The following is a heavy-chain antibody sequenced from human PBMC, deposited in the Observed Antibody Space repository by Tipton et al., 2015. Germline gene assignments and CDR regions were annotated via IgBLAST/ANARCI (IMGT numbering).Heavy chain of an antibody. V-gene: IGHV4-4*09. CDR2: IRNRLYT. Sequence: TLSLTCTVSDGSMTGYYWNWVRQSPGKGLEWIGYIRNRLYTFYNPSLESRVTISVHTSKTQFSLKLSSVTAADTAVYYCARSELGDFDSWGQGTLVSVSS. CDR3: ARSELGDFDS. D-gene: IGHD7-27*01. J-gene: IGHJ4*02. CDR1: DGSMTGYY.